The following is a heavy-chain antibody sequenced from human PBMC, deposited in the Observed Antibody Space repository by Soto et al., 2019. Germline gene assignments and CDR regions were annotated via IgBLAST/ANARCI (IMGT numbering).Heavy chain of an antibody. Sequence: GGSLRLSCAASGFTFSTYVMNWVRQAPGQGLEWVSSILGGGASTYYADSVRGRFTISRDNSKNTLYLQMNSLRAEDTAVYYCARDGYCSGGSCYSEPYFDFWGRGSQVTVSS. CDR3: ARDGYCSGGSCYSEPYFDF. CDR2: ILGGGAST. D-gene: IGHD2-15*01. J-gene: IGHJ4*02. V-gene: IGHV3-23*01. CDR1: GFTFSTYV.